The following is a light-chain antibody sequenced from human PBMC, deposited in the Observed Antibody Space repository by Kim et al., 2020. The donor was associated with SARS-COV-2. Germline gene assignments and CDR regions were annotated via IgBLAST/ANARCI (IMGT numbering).Light chain of an antibody. CDR3: QQLNSYPLT. CDR2: AAS. Sequence: AYMGERVTITGRASQGITTYLAGYQQRPGKAPKLLIYAASTLQSGVPSRFSGSGSGTQFTLTISSLQPEDFATYYCQQLNSYPLTFGGGTKVDIK. V-gene: IGKV1-9*01. J-gene: IGKJ4*01. CDR1: QGITTY.